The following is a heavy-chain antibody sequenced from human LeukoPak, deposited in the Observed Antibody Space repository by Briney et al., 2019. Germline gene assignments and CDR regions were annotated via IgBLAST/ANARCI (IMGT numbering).Heavy chain of an antibody. CDR1: GFSLSTSGMR. V-gene: IGHV2-70*04. D-gene: IGHD6-13*01. Sequence: SGPTLVNPTQTLTLTCTFSGFSLSTSGMRVSWIRQPPAKALEWLARIDWDDDKFYSTSLKTRLTISKDTSKHQVVLTMTNMDPVDTATYYCARGIAAAGVFDYWGQGTLVTVSS. J-gene: IGHJ4*02. CDR2: IDWDDDK. CDR3: ARGIAAAGVFDY.